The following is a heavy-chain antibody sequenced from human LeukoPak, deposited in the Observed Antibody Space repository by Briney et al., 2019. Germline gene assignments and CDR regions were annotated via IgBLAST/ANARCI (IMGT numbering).Heavy chain of an antibody. CDR3: ARESGSYPYYFDY. D-gene: IGHD1-26*01. CDR2: IKSDGSEQ. J-gene: IGHJ4*02. V-gene: IGHV3-7*01. Sequence: GGSLRLSCAASGFTFSSYWMSWVRQAPGKGLEWVANIKSDGSEQYSVDSVKGRFTISRDNSKNTLYLQMNSLRAEDTAVYYCARESGSYPYYFDYWGQGTLVTVSS. CDR1: GFTFSSYW.